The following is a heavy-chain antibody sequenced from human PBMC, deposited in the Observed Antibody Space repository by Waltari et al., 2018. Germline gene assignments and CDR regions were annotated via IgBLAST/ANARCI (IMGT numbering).Heavy chain of an antibody. CDR1: GGTFSSYT. V-gene: IGHV1-69*02. CDR2: IIPILGIA. J-gene: IGHJ5*02. CDR3: ASSYYDSSGELWHWFDP. Sequence: QVQLVQSGAEVKKPGSSVKVSCKASGGTFSSYTISWVRQAPGQGLEWMGRIIPILGIAKYEQKFQGRVTITADKSTSTAYMELSSLRSEDTAVYYCASSYYDSSGELWHWFDPWGQGTLVTVSS. D-gene: IGHD3-22*01.